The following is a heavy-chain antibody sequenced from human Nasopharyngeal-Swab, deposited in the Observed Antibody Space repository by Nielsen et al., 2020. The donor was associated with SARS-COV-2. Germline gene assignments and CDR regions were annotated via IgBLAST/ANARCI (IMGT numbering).Heavy chain of an antibody. D-gene: IGHD3-10*01. CDR1: GYTFTSYY. CDR3: ARERVLLWFGEPQGNAFDI. V-gene: IGHV1-46*01. CDR2: INPSGGST. J-gene: IGHJ3*02. Sequence: ASVQVSYKASGYTFTSYYMHWVRHAPGQGLEWMGIINPSGGSTSYAQTFQGRVTMTRDTSTRTVYMELSSLRSEDTAVYYCARERVLLWFGEPQGNAFDIWGQGTMVTVSS.